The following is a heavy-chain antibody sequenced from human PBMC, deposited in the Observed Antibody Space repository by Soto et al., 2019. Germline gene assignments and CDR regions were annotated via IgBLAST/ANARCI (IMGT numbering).Heavy chain of an antibody. V-gene: IGHV1-18*01. CDR2: ISAYNGNT. J-gene: IGHJ5*02. CDR1: GYTFTSYG. D-gene: IGHD2-2*01. Sequence: ASVKVSCKASGYTFTSYGISWVRQAPGQGLEWMGWISAYNGNTNYAQKLQGRVTMTTDTSTSTAYMELRSLRSDDTAVYYCARDRDFSSTSCYGEGWFDPWGQGTLVTVSS. CDR3: ARDRDFSSTSCYGEGWFDP.